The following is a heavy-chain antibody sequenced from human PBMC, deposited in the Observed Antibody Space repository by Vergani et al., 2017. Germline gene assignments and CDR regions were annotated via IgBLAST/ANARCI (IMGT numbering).Heavy chain of an antibody. Sequence: QVQLQESGPGLVKPSETLSLTCTVCGGSISSYYWSWIRQPPGKGLEWIGYIYYSGSTNYNPSLKSRVTISVDTSKNQFSLKLSSVTAADTAVYYCANVITGTAYNCFDPWGQGTLVTVSS. J-gene: IGHJ5*02. CDR2: IYYSGST. CDR1: GGSISSYY. V-gene: IGHV4-59*01. CDR3: ANVITGTAYNCFDP. D-gene: IGHD1-20*01.